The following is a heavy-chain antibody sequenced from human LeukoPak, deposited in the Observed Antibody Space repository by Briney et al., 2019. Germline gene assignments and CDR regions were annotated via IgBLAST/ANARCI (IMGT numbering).Heavy chain of an antibody. J-gene: IGHJ4*02. V-gene: IGHV6-1*01. CDR1: GDSVSSNSAA. D-gene: IGHD5-12*01. Sequence: SQTLSLTCAISGDSVSSNSAAWSWIRQSPLRGLEWLGRTYYRSKWYNDYAVSVKTRITINPDTSKNQLSLQVNSVTPDDTAVYYCARSQGATIYGFDYWGQGTLVTVSS. CDR3: ARSQGATIYGFDY. CDR2: TYYRSKWYN.